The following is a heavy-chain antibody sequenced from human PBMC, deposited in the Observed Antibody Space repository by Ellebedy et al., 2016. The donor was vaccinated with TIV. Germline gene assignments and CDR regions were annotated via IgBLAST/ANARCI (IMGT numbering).Heavy chain of an antibody. V-gene: IGHV3-7*03. CDR1: GFTFSGYW. CDR3: ARRRGSHSFDY. J-gene: IGHJ4*02. CDR2: INQDAADT. Sequence: GESLKISCAVSGFTFSGYWMSWVRQAPGKGLEWVSNINQDAADTHYADPVQGRFTISRDNLEKSLSLHMSRLRVEDTAVSYGARRRGSHSFDYWGQGTLVTVSS. D-gene: IGHD1-26*01.